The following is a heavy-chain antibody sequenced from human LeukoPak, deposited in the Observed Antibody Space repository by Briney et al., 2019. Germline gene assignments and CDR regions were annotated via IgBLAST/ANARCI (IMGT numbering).Heavy chain of an antibody. CDR3: ANDYGDGYGMDV. V-gene: IGHV3-23*01. J-gene: IGHJ6*02. Sequence: GGSLRLSCAASGFTFSNYAMSWVRQAPGKGLEWVSAISGSGGSTYYADSVKGRFTISRDNAKNSLYLQMNSLRAEDTAVYYCANDYGDGYGMDVWGQGTTVTVSS. D-gene: IGHD4-17*01. CDR2: ISGSGGST. CDR1: GFTFSNYA.